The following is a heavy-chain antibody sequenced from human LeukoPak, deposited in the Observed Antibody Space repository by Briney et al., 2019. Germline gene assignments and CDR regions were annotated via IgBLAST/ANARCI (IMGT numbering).Heavy chain of an antibody. CDR3: ARVGKYCSSTSCNNWFDP. Sequence: KASETLSLTCTVSGGSISSYYWSWIRQPPGKGLEWIGYIYYSGSTNYNPSLKSRVTISVDTSKNQFSLKLSFVTAADTAVYYCARVGKYCSSTSCNNWFDPWGQGTLVTVSS. J-gene: IGHJ5*02. CDR1: GGSISSYY. D-gene: IGHD2-2*01. V-gene: IGHV4-59*01. CDR2: IYYSGST.